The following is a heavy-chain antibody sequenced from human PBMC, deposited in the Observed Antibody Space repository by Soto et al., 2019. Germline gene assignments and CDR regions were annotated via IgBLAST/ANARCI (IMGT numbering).Heavy chain of an antibody. Sequence: TGGSLRLSCAASGFTFLSYDMNWVRQAPGKGLEWISYISTTGSSRYYADSVKGRFTVSRDDAKNSLYLQMDSLRVEDTAIYYCVRAPSVTSRSWFDPWGQGTLVTVSS. CDR3: VRAPSVTSRSWFDP. CDR1: GFTFLSYD. D-gene: IGHD4-17*01. CDR2: ISTTGSSR. J-gene: IGHJ5*02. V-gene: IGHV3-48*03.